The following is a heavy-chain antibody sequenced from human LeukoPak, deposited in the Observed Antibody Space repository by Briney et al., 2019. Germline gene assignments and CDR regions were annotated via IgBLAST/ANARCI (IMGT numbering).Heavy chain of an antibody. Sequence: ASVKVSCKASGYTFTSYDINWVRQATGQGLEWMGWMNPNSGNTGYAQKFQGRVTMTRNTSISTAYMELSSLRSAYTAVYYCARAPGRSVKKVMTTVKNYYYMDVWGKGTTVTVSS. V-gene: IGHV1-8*01. D-gene: IGHD4-17*01. J-gene: IGHJ6*03. CDR1: GYTFTSYD. CDR3: ARAPGRSVKKVMTTVKNYYYMDV. CDR2: MNPNSGNT.